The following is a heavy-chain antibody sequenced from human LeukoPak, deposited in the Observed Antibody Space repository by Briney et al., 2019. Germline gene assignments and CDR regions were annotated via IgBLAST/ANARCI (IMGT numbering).Heavy chain of an antibody. D-gene: IGHD6-13*01. CDR2: IKSNI. CDR1: GFTFSDYS. Sequence: GRSLRLSCSASGFTFSDYSMNWVRQAPGKGLEWVAYIKSNIYYADSVKGRFTISRDNAKNLLYLQMNSLTAEDTGVYYCARDDTSSWYQEYWGQGTLVTVSS. CDR3: ARDDTSSWYQEY. V-gene: IGHV3-69-1*02. J-gene: IGHJ4*02.